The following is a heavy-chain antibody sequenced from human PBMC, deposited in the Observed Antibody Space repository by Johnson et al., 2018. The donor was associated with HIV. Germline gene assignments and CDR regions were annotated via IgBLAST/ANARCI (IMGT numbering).Heavy chain of an antibody. V-gene: IGHV3-66*01. J-gene: IGHJ3*02. Sequence: EVQLVESGGGLVQPGGSLRLSCAASGFIVSSNYMSWVRQAPGKGLEWVSGIYSGGSTYYADSVKGRFTISRDNSKNTLYLQMNSLRAEDTAVYYCAKGEDYYDSSGYAVVAFDIWGQGTMVTVSS. CDR1: GFIVSSNY. CDR3: AKGEDYYDSSGYAVVAFDI. CDR2: IYSGGST. D-gene: IGHD3-22*01.